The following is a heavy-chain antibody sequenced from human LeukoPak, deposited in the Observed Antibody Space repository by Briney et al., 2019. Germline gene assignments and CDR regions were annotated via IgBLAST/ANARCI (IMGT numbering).Heavy chain of an antibody. CDR3: AREGSSLVRWFDP. V-gene: IGHV3-30-3*01. Sequence: PGRSLRLSCAASGFTFSSYAMHWVRQAPGKGLGWVAVISYDGSNKYYADSVKGRFTISRDNSKNTLYLQMNSLRAEDTAVYYCAREGSSLVRWFDPWGQGTLVTVSS. J-gene: IGHJ5*02. CDR1: GFTFSSYA. CDR2: ISYDGSNK. D-gene: IGHD2-2*01.